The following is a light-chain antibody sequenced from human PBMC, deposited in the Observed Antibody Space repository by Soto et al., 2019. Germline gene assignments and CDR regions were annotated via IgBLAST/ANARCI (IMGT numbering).Light chain of an antibody. Sequence: DIQMTQSPSSLSASVGDRVTITCRASQGIRNGLSWYQQKPGKAPKRLIYAASSLQSGVPSRFSGSGSGTEFTLTISSLQPEDFATYYCLQNNNYPWTFGQGTNVEIK. V-gene: IGKV1-17*01. J-gene: IGKJ1*01. CDR3: LQNNNYPWT. CDR1: QGIRNG. CDR2: AAS.